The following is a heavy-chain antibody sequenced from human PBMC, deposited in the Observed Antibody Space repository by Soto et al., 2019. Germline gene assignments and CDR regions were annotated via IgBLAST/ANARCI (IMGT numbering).Heavy chain of an antibody. V-gene: IGHV3-21*01. J-gene: IGHJ4*02. CDR2: ISSSSSYI. CDR1: GFTFSSYS. Sequence: EVQLVESGGGLVKPGGSLRLSCAASGFTFSSYSMNWVRQAPGKGLEWVSSISSSSSYIYYADSVKGRFTISRDNAKNSLHLQMNSLRAEDTAVYYCASYPELRYYDIFLPQVGYWGQGTLVTVSS. CDR3: ASYPELRYYDIFLPQVGY. D-gene: IGHD3-9*01.